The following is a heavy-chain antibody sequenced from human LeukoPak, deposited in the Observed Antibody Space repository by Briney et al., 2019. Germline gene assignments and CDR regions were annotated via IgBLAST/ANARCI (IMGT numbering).Heavy chain of an antibody. Sequence: GGSLRLSCVASGFSISSHWMSWVRQAPGKGLEWVASLKEDVSARNLVDSVRGRFTISTDNAKNSLNLQMNSLRVEDTAVYYCARGPPYGSRSDFLDYWGLGTLVTVSS. CDR2: LKEDVSAR. D-gene: IGHD3-10*01. J-gene: IGHJ4*02. V-gene: IGHV3-7*01. CDR3: ARGPPYGSRSDFLDY. CDR1: GFSISSHW.